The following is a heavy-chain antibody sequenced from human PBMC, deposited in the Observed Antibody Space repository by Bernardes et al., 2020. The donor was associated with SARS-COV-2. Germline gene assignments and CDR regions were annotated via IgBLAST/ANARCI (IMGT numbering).Heavy chain of an antibody. CDR2: INAGNGNT. CDR1: GYTFTSYA. D-gene: IGHD3-3*01. J-gene: IGHJ4*02. CDR3: ARVHYDFWSGYFDY. Sequence: APVKVSCKASGYTFTSYAMHWVRQAPGQRLEWMGWINAGNGNTKYSQKFQGRVTITRDTSASTAYMELSSLRSEDTAVYYCARVHYDFWSGYFDYWGQGTLVTVSS. V-gene: IGHV1-3*01.